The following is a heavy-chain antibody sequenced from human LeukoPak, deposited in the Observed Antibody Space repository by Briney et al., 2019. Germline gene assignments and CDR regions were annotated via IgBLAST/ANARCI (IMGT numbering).Heavy chain of an antibody. J-gene: IGHJ3*02. CDR1: GGSISSGSYY. CDR2: IYTSGST. D-gene: IGHD3-22*01. V-gene: IGHV4-61*02. Sequence: PSQTLSLTCTVSGGSISSGSYYWSWIRQPAWKGLEWIGRIYTSGSTNYNPSLKSRVTISVDTSKNQFSLKLSSVTAADTAVYYCAREYYDSFAFDIWGQGTMVTVSS. CDR3: AREYYDSFAFDI.